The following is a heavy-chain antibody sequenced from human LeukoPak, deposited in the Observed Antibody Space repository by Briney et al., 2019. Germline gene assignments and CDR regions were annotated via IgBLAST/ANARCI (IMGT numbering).Heavy chain of an antibody. CDR1: GVTFSTYW. CDR2: INSDGSSI. D-gene: IGHD5-18*01. Sequence: GGSLRLSCAASGVTFSTYWMHWVRHAPGKGLVWVSRINSDGSSIIYADSVKGRFTISRDNSKNTLYLQMNSLRAEDTAVYYCAKGEIQLWAYFDYWGQGTLVTVSS. CDR3: AKGEIQLWAYFDY. J-gene: IGHJ4*02. V-gene: IGHV3-74*01.